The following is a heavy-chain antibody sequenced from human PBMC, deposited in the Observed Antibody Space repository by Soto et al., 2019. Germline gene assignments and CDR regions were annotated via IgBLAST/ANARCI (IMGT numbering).Heavy chain of an antibody. CDR2: INHSGST. D-gene: IGHD6-19*01. CDR1: GGSFSGYY. CDR3: ARDFQWLATTPLDY. Sequence: SETLSLTCAVYGGSFSGYYWNWIRQPPGKGLEWIGEINHSGSTNYNPSLKSRVTISVDTSKNQFSLKLSSVTAADTAVYYCARDFQWLATTPLDYWGQGTLVTVSS. V-gene: IGHV4-34*01. J-gene: IGHJ4*02.